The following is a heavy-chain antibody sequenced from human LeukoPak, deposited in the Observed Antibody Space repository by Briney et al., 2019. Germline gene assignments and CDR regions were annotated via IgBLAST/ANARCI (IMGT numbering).Heavy chain of an antibody. CDR3: ARDYGSGSYAYYYGMDV. J-gene: IGHJ6*02. D-gene: IGHD3-10*01. V-gene: IGHV1-2*02. CDR1: GYTFTGYY. CDR2: INPNSGGT. Sequence: ASVKVSCKASGYTFTGYYMHWVRQAPGQGLEWIGWINPNSGGTNYAQKFQGRVTMTRDTSISTAYMELSRLRSDDTAVYYCARDYGSGSYAYYYGMDVWGQGTTFTVSS.